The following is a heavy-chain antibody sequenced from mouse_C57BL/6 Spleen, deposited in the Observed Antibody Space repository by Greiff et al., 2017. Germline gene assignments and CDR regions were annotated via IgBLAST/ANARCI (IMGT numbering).Heavy chain of an antibody. Sequence: VQLQQSDAELVKPGASVKISCTVSGYTFTDHTIHWMKQRPEQGLEWIGYIYPRGGSTKYNETFKGKATLTADKSSSPAYMQRNSLPSEDSAVYFWASWGRGKDYIDYWGQGTALTVSA. CDR3: ASWGRGKDYIDY. CDR2: IYPRGGST. CDR1: GYTFTDHT. V-gene: IGHV1-78*01. D-gene: IGHD4-1*01. J-gene: IGHJ2*01.